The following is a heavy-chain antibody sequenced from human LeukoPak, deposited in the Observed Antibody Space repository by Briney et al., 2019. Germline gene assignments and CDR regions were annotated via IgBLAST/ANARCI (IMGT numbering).Heavy chain of an antibody. Sequence: SETLSLTCTVFGDSINNNNYYWGWIRQPPGKGLEWIGNIYYNGRTYYSPSLKSRGTISADTSNNQFSLKLSSVTAADTAVYYCARITDRTIFGEIMHGFDIWGQGTPVTVPS. CDR1: GDSINNNNYY. CDR2: IYYNGRT. D-gene: IGHD3-3*01. J-gene: IGHJ3*02. CDR3: ARITDRTIFGEIMHGFDI. V-gene: IGHV4-39*01.